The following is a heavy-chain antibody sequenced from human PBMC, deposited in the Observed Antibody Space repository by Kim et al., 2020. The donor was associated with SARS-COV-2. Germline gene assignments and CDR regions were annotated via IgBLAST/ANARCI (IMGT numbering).Heavy chain of an antibody. Sequence: ASVKVSCKASGYTFTSYGISWVRQAPGQGLEWMGWISAYNGNTNYAQKLQGRVTMTTDTSTSTAYMELRSLRSDDTAVYYCARDGTRYCTGGVCQTSDYWGQGTLVTVSS. CDR1: GYTFTSYG. D-gene: IGHD2-8*02. V-gene: IGHV1-18*01. CDR3: ARDGTRYCTGGVCQTSDY. CDR2: ISAYNGNT. J-gene: IGHJ4*02.